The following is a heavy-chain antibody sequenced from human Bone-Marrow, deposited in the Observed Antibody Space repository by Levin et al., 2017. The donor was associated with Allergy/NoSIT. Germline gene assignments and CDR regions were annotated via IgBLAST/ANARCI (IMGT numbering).Heavy chain of an antibody. Sequence: ASVKVSCKASGYTFTSYAMNWVRQAPGQGLEWMGWINTNTGNPTYAQGFTGRFVFSLDTSVSTAYLQICSLKAEDTAVYYCARGYTPHTIPVWYYYYGMDVWGQGTTVTVSS. J-gene: IGHJ6*02. CDR3: ARGYTPHTIPVWYYYYGMDV. CDR1: GYTFTSYA. CDR2: INTNTGNP. D-gene: IGHD2-21*01. V-gene: IGHV7-4-1*01.